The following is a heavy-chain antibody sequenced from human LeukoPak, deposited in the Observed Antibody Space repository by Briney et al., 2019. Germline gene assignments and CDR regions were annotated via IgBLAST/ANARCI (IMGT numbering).Heavy chain of an antibody. V-gene: IGHV3-23*01. D-gene: IGHD1-20*01. CDR1: GLPFSNYA. CDR3: PKLVVTGTTPTDY. J-gene: IGHJ4*02. Sequence: GVLGLSFDASGLPFSNYAMTGVRRAQGKGLKGVSVISGSGVNTDYADSVKGRSTISRDNSNYTLSLKMNSLRAEDTAAYYCPKLVVTGTTPTDYWGQGTLVTVSS. CDR2: ISGSGVNT.